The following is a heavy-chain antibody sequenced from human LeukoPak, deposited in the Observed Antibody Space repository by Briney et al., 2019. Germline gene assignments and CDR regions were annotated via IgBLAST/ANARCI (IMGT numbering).Heavy chain of an antibody. Sequence: HPGGSLRLSCAASGFTFSNYEMNWVRQAPGKGLEWVSYISSRGSTIYYADFVKGRFTISRDNAKNSLYLQMNSLRAEDTAVHYCARGRPWDYWGQGTLVTVSS. CDR1: GFTFSNYE. V-gene: IGHV3-48*03. J-gene: IGHJ4*02. CDR2: ISSRGSTI. CDR3: ARGRPWDY.